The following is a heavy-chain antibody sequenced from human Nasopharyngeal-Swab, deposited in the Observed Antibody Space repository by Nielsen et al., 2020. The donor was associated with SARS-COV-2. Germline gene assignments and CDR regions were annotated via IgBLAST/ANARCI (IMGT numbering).Heavy chain of an antibody. D-gene: IGHD3-10*01. V-gene: IGHV4-59*01. CDR2: IYYSGST. Sequence: SETLSLTCTVSGGSISSYYWSWIRQPPGKGLEWIGYIYYSGSTNYNPSLKSRVTISVDTSRNQFSLKLSSVTAADTAVYYCARDPNGGFDPWGQGTLVTVSS. J-gene: IGHJ5*02. CDR1: GGSISSYY. CDR3: ARDPNGGFDP.